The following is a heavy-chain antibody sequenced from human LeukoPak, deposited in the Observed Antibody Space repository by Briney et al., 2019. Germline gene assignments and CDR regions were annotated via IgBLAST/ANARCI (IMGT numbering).Heavy chain of an antibody. CDR2: INPQSGAP. J-gene: IGHJ4*02. CDR3: ARGGDDSGLYFAY. V-gene: IGHV1-2*02. CDR1: GYTFTGVY. Sequence: GASVKVSCKASGYTFTGVYIHWVRQAPGQGLEWMAWINPQSGAPNYAQKFRGRVPMTRDVSIRTAYMEVTSLTFDDTAVYYCARGGDDSGLYFAYWGQGTLVTVSS. D-gene: IGHD3-22*01.